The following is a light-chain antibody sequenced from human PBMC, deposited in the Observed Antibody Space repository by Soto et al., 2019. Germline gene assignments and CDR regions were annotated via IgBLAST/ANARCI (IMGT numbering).Light chain of an antibody. V-gene: IGKV3-11*01. CDR2: DAS. CDR3: QQRSNWPPVT. CDR1: QSINRH. Sequence: EIVLTQSPATLSLSPGERATLSCRASQSINRHLAWYRQKPGQAPRLLIYDASNRATGIPARFSGSGSGTDFTLTTSSREPEDFGVYYCQQRSNWPPVTFGGGTKVEIK. J-gene: IGKJ4*01.